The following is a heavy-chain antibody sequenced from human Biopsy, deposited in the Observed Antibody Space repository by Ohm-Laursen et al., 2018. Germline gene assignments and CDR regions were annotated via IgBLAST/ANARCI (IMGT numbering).Heavy chain of an antibody. V-gene: IGHV1-69*06. D-gene: IGHD3-22*01. J-gene: IGHJ2*01. Sequence: SSVKVSCKASGATFSNYDINWLRQAPGQGLEWVGGIIPLFNTANYAQKFQGRVTITADKSTTTAYMELSSLRSEDTAIYYCARFPLGAYDSSGSYRAVENLYFDLWGRGTLVTVSS. CDR3: ARFPLGAYDSSGSYRAVENLYFDL. CDR1: GATFSNYD. CDR2: IIPLFNTA.